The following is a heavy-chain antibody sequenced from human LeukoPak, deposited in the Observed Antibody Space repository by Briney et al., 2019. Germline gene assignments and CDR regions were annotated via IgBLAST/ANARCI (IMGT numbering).Heavy chain of an antibody. J-gene: IGHJ6*02. Sequence: SETLSLTCAVYGGSFSGYYWSWIRQPPGKGLEWIGEINHSGSTNYNPSLKSRVTISVDTSKNQFSLKLSSVTAADTAVYYCARGRCSSTSCYLSHYYYGMDVWGQGTTVTVSS. CDR1: GGSFSGYY. CDR3: ARGRCSSTSCYLSHYYYGMDV. V-gene: IGHV4-34*01. CDR2: INHSGST. D-gene: IGHD2-2*01.